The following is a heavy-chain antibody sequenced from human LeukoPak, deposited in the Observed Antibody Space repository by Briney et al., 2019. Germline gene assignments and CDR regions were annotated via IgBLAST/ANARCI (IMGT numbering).Heavy chain of an antibody. CDR3: ARSIAARPVDY. CDR1: GGSISSGGYY. D-gene: IGHD6-6*01. J-gene: IGHJ4*02. Sequence: SETLSLTCTVSGGSISSGGYYWRWIRQHPGKGLEWIGYIYYSGSTYYNPSLKSRVTISVDTSKNQFSLKLSSVTAADTAVYYCARSIAARPVDYWGQGTLVTVSS. V-gene: IGHV4-31*03. CDR2: IYYSGST.